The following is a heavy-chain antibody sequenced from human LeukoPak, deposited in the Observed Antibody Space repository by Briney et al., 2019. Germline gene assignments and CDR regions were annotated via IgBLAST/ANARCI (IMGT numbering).Heavy chain of an antibody. CDR2: IYSSGST. V-gene: IGHV3-53*01. CDR3: ARDLAD. Sequence: PGGSLRLTCAASGFTVSSNYMSWVRQAPGKGLEWVSVIYSSGSTYYADSVKGRFTISRDNSKSTLYLQMNSLRAEDTAVYYCARDLADWGQGTLVTVSS. J-gene: IGHJ4*02. CDR1: GFTVSSNY.